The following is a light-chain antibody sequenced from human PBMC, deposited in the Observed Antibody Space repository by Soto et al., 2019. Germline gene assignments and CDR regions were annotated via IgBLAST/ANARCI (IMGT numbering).Light chain of an antibody. CDR3: QHYGGSPPYT. CDR1: QSVNSKY. J-gene: IGKJ2*01. V-gene: IGKV3-20*01. CDR2: GAS. Sequence: EIVLTQSPGTLSLSPGERATLSCRASQSVNSKYLAWYQQKPGQAPRLVIFGASNRATGLPDRFSGSGSGTDFTLTISRLEPEDFAVYYCQHYGGSPPYTFGQGTKLEI.